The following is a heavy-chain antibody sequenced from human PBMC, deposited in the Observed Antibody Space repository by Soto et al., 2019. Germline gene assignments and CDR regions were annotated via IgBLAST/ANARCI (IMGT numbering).Heavy chain of an antibody. Sequence: EVQLLESGGGLVQPGGSLRLSCAASGFTFSSYTMSWVRQAPGKGLEWVSAISGSGGSTYYADSVKGRFTISRDNSKNTLYLQMNSLRAEDTAVYYCANPRNSYGYWFDPWGQGTLVTVSS. J-gene: IGHJ5*02. CDR1: GFTFSSYT. V-gene: IGHV3-23*01. CDR2: ISGSGGST. CDR3: ANPRNSYGYWFDP. D-gene: IGHD5-18*01.